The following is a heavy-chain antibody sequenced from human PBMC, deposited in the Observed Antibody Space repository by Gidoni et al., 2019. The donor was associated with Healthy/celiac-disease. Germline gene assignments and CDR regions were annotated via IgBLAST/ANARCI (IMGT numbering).Heavy chain of an antibody. D-gene: IGHD3-3*01. J-gene: IGHJ3*02. CDR1: AGSISSGGYY. Sequence: QVQLQESGPGLVKPSQTLSLTCTVSAGSISSGGYYWSRISQHPGKGREWIGYIYYSGSTYYNPSLKSRVTISGDTSKNQFALELGCVTAADTAVYYCARALRSGDAFDIWGQGTMVTVSS. V-gene: IGHV4-31*03. CDR2: IYYSGST. CDR3: ARALRSGDAFDI.